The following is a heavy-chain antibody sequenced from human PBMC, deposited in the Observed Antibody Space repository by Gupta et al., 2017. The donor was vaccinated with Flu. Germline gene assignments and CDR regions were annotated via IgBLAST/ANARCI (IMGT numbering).Heavy chain of an antibody. Sequence: EEQLVESGGGLVQPGGSLRLSCVVSGFPFRRYWMDWVRQAPGKGLEWVANRAADDSVKNYADSVKGRFTISRDDAKNSLYLQMNSLRAEDTAVYYCARNRGWQQFDYWGQGALVTVSS. J-gene: IGHJ4*02. CDR1: GFPFRRYW. CDR2: RAADDSVK. D-gene: IGHD5-24*01. CDR3: ARNRGWQQFDY. V-gene: IGHV3-7*01.